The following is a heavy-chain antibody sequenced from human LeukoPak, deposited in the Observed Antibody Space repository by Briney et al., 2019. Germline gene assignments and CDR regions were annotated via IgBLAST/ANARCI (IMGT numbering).Heavy chain of an antibody. J-gene: IGHJ4*02. Sequence: GGSLRLSCVASGFTFSDHYMDWVRQAPGKGLEWVANIKADGSEKFYVDSVKGRFTISRDNAKNSLYLQMNSLRAEDTAVYYCARESSVVRGVITDFDYWGQGTLVTVSS. CDR1: GFTFSDHY. CDR3: ARESSVVRGVITDFDY. V-gene: IGHV3-7*01. D-gene: IGHD3-10*01. CDR2: IKADGSEK.